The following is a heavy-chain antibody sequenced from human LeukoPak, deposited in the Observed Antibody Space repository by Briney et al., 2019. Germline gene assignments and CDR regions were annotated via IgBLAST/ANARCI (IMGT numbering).Heavy chain of an antibody. V-gene: IGHV4-38-2*02. CDR1: GYSISSGYY. D-gene: IGHD6-13*01. J-gene: IGHJ5*02. Sequence: SETLSLTCTGSGYSISSGYYWGWIRQPPGKGLEWIGSIYNSGSTYYNPSLKSRVTISVDTSKNQFSLKLRSVTAADTAMYYCARAYSSSWYYNWFDPWGQGTLVTVSS. CDR3: ARAYSSSWYYNWFDP. CDR2: IYNSGST.